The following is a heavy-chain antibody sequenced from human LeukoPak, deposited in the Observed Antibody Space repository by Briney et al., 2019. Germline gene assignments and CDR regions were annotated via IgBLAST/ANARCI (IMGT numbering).Heavy chain of an antibody. J-gene: IGHJ4*02. CDR3: ARLETNYYGSGSYFDY. CDR2: IYPGDSDT. Sequence: GESLKISCKGSGYSFTSYWIGWLRQLPGKGLEWMGIIYPGDSDTRYSPSFQGQVTISADKSISTAYLQWSSLKASDTAMYYCARLETNYYGSGSYFDYWGQGTLVTVSS. D-gene: IGHD3-10*01. CDR1: GYSFTSYW. V-gene: IGHV5-51*01.